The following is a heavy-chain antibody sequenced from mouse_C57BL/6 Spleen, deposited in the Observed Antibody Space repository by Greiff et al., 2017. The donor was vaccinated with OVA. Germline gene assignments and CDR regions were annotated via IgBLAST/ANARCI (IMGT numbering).Heavy chain of an antibody. CDR2: ISYSGST. J-gene: IGHJ1*03. V-gene: IGHV3-8*01. D-gene: IGHD1-1*01. Sequence: VQLQQSGPGLAKPSQTLSLTCSVTGYSITSDYWNWIRKFPGNKLEYMGYISYSGSTYYNPSLKSRISITRDTSKNQYYLQLNSVTTEDTATYYCARVPYYYGSSYWYFDVWGTGTTVTVSS. CDR3: ARVPYYYGSSYWYFDV. CDR1: GYSITSDY.